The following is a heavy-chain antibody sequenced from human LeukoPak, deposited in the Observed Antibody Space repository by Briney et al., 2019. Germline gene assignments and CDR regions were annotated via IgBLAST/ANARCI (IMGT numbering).Heavy chain of an antibody. V-gene: IGHV4-39*01. CDR1: GGSISSSSYY. J-gene: IGHJ4*02. Sequence: PSETLSLTCTVSGGSISSSSYYWGWIRQPQGKGLEWIGSIYYSGSTYYNPSLKSRVTISVDTSKNQFSLKLSSVTAADTAVYYCARRPRAVAGAFDYWGQGTLVTVSS. CDR2: IYYSGST. D-gene: IGHD6-19*01. CDR3: ARRPRAVAGAFDY.